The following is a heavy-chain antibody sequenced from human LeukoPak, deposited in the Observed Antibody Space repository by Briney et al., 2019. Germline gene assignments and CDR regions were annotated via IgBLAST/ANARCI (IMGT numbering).Heavy chain of an antibody. D-gene: IGHD5-18*01. V-gene: IGHV3-21*01. CDR3: GRVTNGRSRVTFFPGSPAPYGMDV. CDR2: ISSSSSYI. Sequence: PGGSLRLSCAASGFTFSSYSMNWVRQAPGKGLEWVSSISSSSSYIYYADSVKGRFTISRDNAKNSLYLQMNSLRAEDTAVYYCGRVTNGRSRVTFFPGSPAPYGMDVWGKGTTVTVPS. CDR1: GFTFSSYS. J-gene: IGHJ6*04.